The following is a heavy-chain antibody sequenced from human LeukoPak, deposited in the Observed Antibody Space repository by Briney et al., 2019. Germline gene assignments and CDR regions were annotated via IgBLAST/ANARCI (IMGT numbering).Heavy chain of an antibody. Sequence: SETLSLTCTVSGGSISSSSYYWGWIRQPPGKGLEWIGSIYYSGSTYYNPSLKSRVTISVDTSKNQFSLKLSSVTAADTAVYYCARGALRRGYSRASAGIDYWGQGTLVTVSS. CDR2: IYYSGST. J-gene: IGHJ4*02. V-gene: IGHV4-39*07. D-gene: IGHD3-22*01. CDR1: GGSISSSSYY. CDR3: ARGALRRGYSRASAGIDY.